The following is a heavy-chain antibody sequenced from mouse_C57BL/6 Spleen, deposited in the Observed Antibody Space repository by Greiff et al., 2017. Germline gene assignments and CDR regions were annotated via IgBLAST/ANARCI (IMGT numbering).Heavy chain of an antibody. CDR1: GYTFTSYW. Sequence: QVQLQQSGAELVKPGASVKLPCKASGYTFTSYWMHWVKQRPGRGLEWIGRIDPNSGGTKYNEKFKSKATLTVDKPSSTAYMQLSSLTSEDSAVYYCAREDDYDEEAWFAYWGQGTLVTVSA. CDR3: AREDDYDEEAWFAY. CDR2: IDPNSGGT. V-gene: IGHV1-72*01. D-gene: IGHD2-4*01. J-gene: IGHJ3*01.